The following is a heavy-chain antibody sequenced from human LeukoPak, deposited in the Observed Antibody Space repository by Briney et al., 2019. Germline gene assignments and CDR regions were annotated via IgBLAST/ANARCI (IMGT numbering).Heavy chain of an antibody. V-gene: IGHV3-23*01. Sequence: PGGSLRLSCAASGFTFSSYAMSWVRQAPGKGLEWVSAISGSGGSTYYADSAKGRFTISRDNSKNTLYLQMNSLRAEDTAVYYCAKDFRFLDKSDYWGQGTLVTVSS. D-gene: IGHD3-3*01. CDR1: GFTFSSYA. J-gene: IGHJ4*02. CDR2: ISGSGGST. CDR3: AKDFRFLDKSDY.